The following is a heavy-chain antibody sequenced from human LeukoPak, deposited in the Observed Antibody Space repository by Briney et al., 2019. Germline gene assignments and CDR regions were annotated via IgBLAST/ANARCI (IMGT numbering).Heavy chain of an antibody. D-gene: IGHD3-22*01. CDR1: GGSISSGGYY. V-gene: IGHV4-30-2*01. CDR2: INHSGST. J-gene: IGHJ4*02. Sequence: PSQTLSLTCTVSGGSISSGGYYWSWIRQPPGKGLEWIGEINHSGSTNYNPSLKSRVTISVDTSKNQFSLKLSSVTAADTAVYYCARGRWVDSSGHHYFDYWAQGTLVTVSS. CDR3: ARGRWVDSSGHHYFDY.